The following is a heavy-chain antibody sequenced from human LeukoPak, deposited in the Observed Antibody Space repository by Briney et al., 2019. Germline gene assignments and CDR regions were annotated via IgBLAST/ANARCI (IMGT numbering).Heavy chain of an antibody. CDR1: GYTFTGYY. J-gene: IGHJ4*02. D-gene: IGHD6-19*01. Sequence: ASVKVSCKASGYTFTGYYMHWVRQAPGQGLEWMGWINPNSGGTNYAQKFQGWVTMTRDTSISTAYMELSRLRSDDTAVYYCARDLDSSGWYVFDYWGQGTLVTVSS. CDR3: ARDLDSSGWYVFDY. V-gene: IGHV1-2*04. CDR2: INPNSGGT.